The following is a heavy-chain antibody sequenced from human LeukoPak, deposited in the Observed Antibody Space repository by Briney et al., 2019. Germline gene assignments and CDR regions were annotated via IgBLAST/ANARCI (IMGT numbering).Heavy chain of an antibody. J-gene: IGHJ4*02. CDR3: ARRPRGYSYGYGFDY. CDR1: GGSLSAYY. V-gene: IGHV4-34*01. Sequence: SETLSLTCAVYGGSLSAYYWTWIRQPPGKGLEWIGEINHGGSTNYNPSLKSRVTISVDTSKNQFSLKLSSVTAADTAVYYCARRPRGYSYGYGFDYWGQGTLVTVSS. D-gene: IGHD5-18*01. CDR2: INHGGST.